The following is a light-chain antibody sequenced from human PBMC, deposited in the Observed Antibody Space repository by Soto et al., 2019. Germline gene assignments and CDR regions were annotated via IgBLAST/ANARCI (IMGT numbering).Light chain of an antibody. CDR1: SSDISAYNY. Sequence: QSVLTQPASVSGSPGQPITISCTGTSSDISAYNYVSWYQQHPGKAPKLMIYEVGDRPSGLSNRFSGSKSGNTASLTISRLQTEDEADYYCSSYTSNNFYVFGTGTKVTVL. V-gene: IGLV2-14*01. J-gene: IGLJ1*01. CDR3: SSYTSNNFYV. CDR2: EVG.